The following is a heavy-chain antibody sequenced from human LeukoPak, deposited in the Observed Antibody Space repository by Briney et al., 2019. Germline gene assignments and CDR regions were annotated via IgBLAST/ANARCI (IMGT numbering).Heavy chain of an antibody. CDR1: GFTFSNYA. D-gene: IGHD4-17*01. CDR3: ANEIRPNDY. CDR2: ISYDGSNK. Sequence: GGSLRLSCAASGFTFSNYAMHWVRQAPGKGLEWVAVISYDGSNKYYTDSVKGRFIISRDNSKNTVYLQMNSLRPDDTAVYYCANEIRPNDYWGQGTLVTVSS. J-gene: IGHJ4*02. V-gene: IGHV3-30*04.